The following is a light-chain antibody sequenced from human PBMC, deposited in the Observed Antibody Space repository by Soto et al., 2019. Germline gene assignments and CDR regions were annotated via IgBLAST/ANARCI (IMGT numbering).Light chain of an antibody. CDR1: SSDVGGYDY. CDR3: NSYGGSNNYV. CDR2: EVS. J-gene: IGLJ1*01. Sequence: QSVLTQPPSASGSPGQSVTISCTGTSSDVGGYDYVSWYQQHPGKAPKLMIYEVSKRPSGVPDRFSGSKSGNTASLTVSGLQAEDEADYYCNSYGGSNNYVFGTRTKVTVL. V-gene: IGLV2-8*01.